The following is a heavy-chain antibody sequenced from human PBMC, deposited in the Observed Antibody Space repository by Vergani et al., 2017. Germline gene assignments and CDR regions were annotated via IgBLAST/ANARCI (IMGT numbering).Heavy chain of an antibody. Sequence: EVQLVESGGGLVQPGGSLRLSCAASGFTFSSDWMSWVRQAPGKGLEWVANIKQDGSEKYYVDSVKGRFTISRDNAKNSLYLQMNSLRAEDTAVYYCARDSAAAGPDFDYWCQGTLVTVSS. CDR3: ARDSAAAGPDFDY. CDR2: IKQDGSEK. D-gene: IGHD6-13*01. V-gene: IGHV3-7*01. J-gene: IGHJ4*02. CDR1: GFTFSSDW.